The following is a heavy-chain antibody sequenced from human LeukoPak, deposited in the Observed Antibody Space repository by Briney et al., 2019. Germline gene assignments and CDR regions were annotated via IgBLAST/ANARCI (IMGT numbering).Heavy chain of an antibody. V-gene: IGHV4-34*01. D-gene: IGHD4-17*01. CDR2: INHSGDT. Sequence: SETLSLTCAVYGGSFSGYYWSWIRQPPGKGLEWIGEINHSGDTNYNPSLKSRVTISVDKSKNQFSLKLSSVTAADTAVYYCARDLGAVTSTEWGQGTLVTVSS. J-gene: IGHJ4*02. CDR1: GGSFSGYY. CDR3: ARDLGAVTSTE.